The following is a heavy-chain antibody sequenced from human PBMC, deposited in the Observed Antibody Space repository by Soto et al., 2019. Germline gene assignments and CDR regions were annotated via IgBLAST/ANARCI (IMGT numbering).Heavy chain of an antibody. CDR1: GDSFSNFA. CDR3: ATKSCRGGSCYSWRFDN. D-gene: IGHD2-15*01. J-gene: IGHJ5*02. CDR2: ITPVFGRP. V-gene: IGHV1-69*01. Sequence: QVQLVQSGAEVREPGSSVKVSCKASGDSFSNFAISWVRQAPGQGLEWMGGITPVFGRPNYAQNFKARVSITADESTGTAFMGLTSLRSEDTAVYYCATKSCRGGSCYSWRFDNWGQGTLITVSS.